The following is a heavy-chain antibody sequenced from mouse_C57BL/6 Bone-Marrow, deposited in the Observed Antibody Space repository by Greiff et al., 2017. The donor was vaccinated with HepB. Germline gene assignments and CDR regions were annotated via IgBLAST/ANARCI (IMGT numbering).Heavy chain of an antibody. CDR1: GYTFTDYE. D-gene: IGHD1-1*01. J-gene: IGHJ4*01. CDR3: TNRYGSSSLAMDY. V-gene: IGHV1-15*01. CDR2: IDPETGGT. Sequence: QVQLQQSGAELVRPGASVTLSCKASGYTFTDYEMHWVKQTPVHGLEWIGAIDPETGGTAYNQKFKGKAILTAVKSSSTAYMELRSLTSEDSAVYYCTNRYGSSSLAMDYWGQGTSLTVSS.